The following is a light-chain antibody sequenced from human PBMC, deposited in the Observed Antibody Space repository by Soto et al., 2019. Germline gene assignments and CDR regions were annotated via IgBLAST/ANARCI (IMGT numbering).Light chain of an antibody. Sequence: ALTEPASVSGSPGQSITISCTGTSSDVGGYNYVSWYQQHPGKAPKLMIYDVSNRPSGVSNRFSGSKSGNTASLTISGLQAEDEADYYCSSYTSSSTYVFGTGTKVTVL. J-gene: IGLJ1*01. CDR2: DVS. V-gene: IGLV2-14*01. CDR1: SSDVGGYNY. CDR3: SSYTSSSTYV.